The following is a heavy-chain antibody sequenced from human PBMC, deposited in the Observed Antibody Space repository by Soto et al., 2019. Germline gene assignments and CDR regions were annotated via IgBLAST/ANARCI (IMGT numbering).Heavy chain of an antibody. CDR3: ARGPPDGSGSYYTMDH. Sequence: QVQVQQWGAGLLKPSETLSLTCAVYGGSFSGYYWTWIRQPPGKGLKWIGEIDHSGSTNYNPSLKSRVTISVDTSNNQFSLNLSSATAADTAVYYCARGPPDGSGSYYTMDHWGQGTLVTVSS. CDR2: IDHSGST. V-gene: IGHV4-34*01. CDR1: GGSFSGYY. J-gene: IGHJ4*02. D-gene: IGHD3-10*01.